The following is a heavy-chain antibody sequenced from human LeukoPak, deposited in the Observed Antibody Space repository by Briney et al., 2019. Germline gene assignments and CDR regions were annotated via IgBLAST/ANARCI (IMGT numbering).Heavy chain of an antibody. V-gene: IGHV3-21*01. CDR3: ARDAGWNWFDP. CDR2: ISSSSSYI. CDR1: GFTFSSYS. Sequence: GGSLRLSCAASGFTFSSYSMNWVRQAPGKGLEWVSSISSSSSYIYYADSVEGRFTISRDNAKNSLYLQMNSLRAEDTAVYYCARDAGWNWFDPWGQGTLVTVSS. D-gene: IGHD6-19*01. J-gene: IGHJ5*02.